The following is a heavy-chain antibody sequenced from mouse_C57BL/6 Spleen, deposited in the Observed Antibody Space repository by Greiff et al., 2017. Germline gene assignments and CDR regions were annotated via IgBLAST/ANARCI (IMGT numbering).Heavy chain of an antibody. Sequence: EVKLMESGGGLVKPGGSLKLSCAASGFTFSDYGMHWVRQAPEKGLEWVAYISSGSSTIYYADTVKGRFTLSRDNAKTTLFLQMTSLRSEDTAMYYCARMLWLRRGFDYWGQGTTLTVSS. CDR2: ISSGSSTI. J-gene: IGHJ2*01. D-gene: IGHD2-2*01. V-gene: IGHV5-17*01. CDR1: GFTFSDYG. CDR3: ARMLWLRRGFDY.